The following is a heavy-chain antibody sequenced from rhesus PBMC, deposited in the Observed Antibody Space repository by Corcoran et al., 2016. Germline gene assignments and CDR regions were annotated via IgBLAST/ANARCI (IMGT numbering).Heavy chain of an antibody. CDR2: INSGWGST. Sequence: EVQLVESGGGLAKPGGSLRLSCAASGFTFSSYWMNWVRQAPGKGLEWVSAINSGWGSTYDADSVKGRFTISRDNSKNTLSLQMNSLRAEDTAVYYCAKSVRGYWIDYWGQGVLVTVSS. V-gene: IGHV3S25*01. J-gene: IGHJ4*01. D-gene: IGHD5-42*01. CDR1: GFTFSSYW. CDR3: AKSVRGYWIDY.